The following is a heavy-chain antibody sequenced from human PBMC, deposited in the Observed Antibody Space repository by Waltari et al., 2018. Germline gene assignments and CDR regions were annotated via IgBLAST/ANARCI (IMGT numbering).Heavy chain of an antibody. D-gene: IGHD2-2*01. J-gene: IGHJ3*02. CDR3: ATFPIVVVPAAMKNAFDI. Sequence: QVQLVQSGAEVKKPGASVKVSCKVSGYTLTELSMHWVRQAPGKGLEWMGGFYPEDGETIDAQKFQGRVTMTEDTSTDTADMELSSLRSEDTAVYYCATFPIVVVPAAMKNAFDIWGQGTMFTVSS. CDR1: GYTLTELS. V-gene: IGHV1-24*01. CDR2: FYPEDGET.